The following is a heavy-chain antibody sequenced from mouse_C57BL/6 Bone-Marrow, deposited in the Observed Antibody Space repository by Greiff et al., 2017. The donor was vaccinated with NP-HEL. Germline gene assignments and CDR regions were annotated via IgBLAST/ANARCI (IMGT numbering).Heavy chain of an antibody. CDR2: IYPGDGDT. V-gene: IGHV1-82*01. D-gene: IGHD2-4*01. CDR1: GYAFSSSW. J-gene: IGHJ3*01. CDR3: ARDGGLRRFAY. Sequence: QVQLKESGPELVKPGASVKISCKASGYAFSSSWMNWVKQRPGKGLEWIGRIYPGDGDTNYNGKFKGKATLTADKSSSTAYMQLSSLTSVDSAVYFCARDGGLRRFAYWGQGTLVTVSA.